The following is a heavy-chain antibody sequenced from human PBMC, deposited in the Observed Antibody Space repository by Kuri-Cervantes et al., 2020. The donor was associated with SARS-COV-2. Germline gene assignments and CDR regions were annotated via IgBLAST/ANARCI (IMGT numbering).Heavy chain of an antibody. D-gene: IGHD2-21*01. Sequence: ASVKVSCKASGYIFTDYYMHWVRQAPGQELGWMGRINPNSGGTNYAQKFQGRVTMTRDTSISTAYTELSSLRSEDTAVYYCARGEGGSGSYGMDVWGQGTTVTVSS. CDR2: INPNSGGT. CDR1: GYIFTDYY. V-gene: IGHV1/OR15-1*01. J-gene: IGHJ6*02. CDR3: ARGEGGSGSYGMDV.